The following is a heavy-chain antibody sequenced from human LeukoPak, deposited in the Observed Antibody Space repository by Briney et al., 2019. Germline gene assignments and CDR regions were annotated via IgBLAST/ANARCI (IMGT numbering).Heavy chain of an antibody. CDR3: ARGGSSSGRIDY. D-gene: IGHD6-6*01. CDR1: GGSISSSY. CDR2: IYYSGST. Sequence: SETLSLTCTVSGGSISSSYWSWIRQPPGKGLEWIGYIYYSGSTNYNPSLKSRVTISVDTSKNQFSLKLSSVTAADTAVYYCARGGSSSGRIDYWGQGTLVTVSS. J-gene: IGHJ4*02. V-gene: IGHV4-59*01.